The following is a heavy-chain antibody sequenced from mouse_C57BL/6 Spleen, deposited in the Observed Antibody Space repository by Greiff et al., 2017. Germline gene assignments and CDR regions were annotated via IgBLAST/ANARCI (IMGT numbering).Heavy chain of an antibody. CDR3: TRERRDY. CDR1: GYSFTDYE. CDR2: IDPETGGT. Sequence: QVQLQQSGAELVRPGASVTLSCKASGYSFTDYEMHWVKQTPVHGLEWIGAIDPETGGTAYNQKFKGKAILTADKSSSTAYMELRSLTSEDSAVYYCTRERRDYWGQGTTLTVSS. J-gene: IGHJ2*01. V-gene: IGHV1-15*01.